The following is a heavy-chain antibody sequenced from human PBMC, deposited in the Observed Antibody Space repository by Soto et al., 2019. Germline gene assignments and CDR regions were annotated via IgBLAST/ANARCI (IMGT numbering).Heavy chain of an antibody. V-gene: IGHV3-23*01. D-gene: IGHD1-1*01. J-gene: IGHJ6*02. Sequence: AGSLRLSCEASGFSDSHYAMTWVRQAPRKGLEWISAISGRGDSTYYADAVKGRFTISRDNSKNTLYLQMNSLRFDDTAVYYCAKALDGIDDYFYAMGVGGQGTTVTVSS. CDR3: AKALDGIDDYFYAMGV. CDR2: ISGRGDST. CDR1: GFSDSHYA.